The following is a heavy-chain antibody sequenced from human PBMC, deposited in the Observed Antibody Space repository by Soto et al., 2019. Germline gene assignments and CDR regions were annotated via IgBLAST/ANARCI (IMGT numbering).Heavy chain of an antibody. CDR3: AEPSRSVRGAKYYYGMDV. CDR2: ISGSGGST. CDR1: GFTFSSYA. Sequence: PGGSLRLSCAASGFTFSSYAMSWVRQAPGKGLEWVSAISGSGGSTYYADSVKGRFTISRDNSKNTLYLQMNSLRAEGTAVYYCAEPSRSVRGAKYYYGMDVWGQGTTVTVSS. V-gene: IGHV3-23*01. J-gene: IGHJ6*02. D-gene: IGHD3-10*01.